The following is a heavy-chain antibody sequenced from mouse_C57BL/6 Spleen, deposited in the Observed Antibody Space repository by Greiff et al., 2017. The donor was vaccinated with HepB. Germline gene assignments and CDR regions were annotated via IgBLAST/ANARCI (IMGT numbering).Heavy chain of an antibody. CDR1: GYTFTSYW. V-gene: IGHV1-53*01. Sequence: VQLQQPGTELVKPGASVKLSCKASGYTFTSYWMHWVKQRPGQGLEWIGNINPSNGGTNYNEKFKSKATLTVDKSSSTAYMQLSSLTSEDSAVYYCAREGPVDYSNYEGFAYWGQGTLVTVSA. J-gene: IGHJ3*01. CDR3: AREGPVDYSNYEGFAY. D-gene: IGHD2-5*01. CDR2: INPSNGGT.